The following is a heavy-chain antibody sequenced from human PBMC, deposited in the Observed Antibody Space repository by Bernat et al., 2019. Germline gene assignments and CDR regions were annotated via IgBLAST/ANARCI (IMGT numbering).Heavy chain of an antibody. Sequence: EVQLVESGGGLVQPGRSLRLSCAASGFTFDDYAMHWVRQAPGKGLEWVSGISWNSGSIGYADSVKGRFTISRDNAKNSLYLQMNSLRAEDTALYYCAKGSSDYDSSGCQWVFDYWGQGTLVTVSS. CDR3: AKGSSDYDSSGCQWVFDY. V-gene: IGHV3-9*01. CDR2: ISWNSGSI. CDR1: GFTFDDYA. J-gene: IGHJ4*02. D-gene: IGHD3-22*01.